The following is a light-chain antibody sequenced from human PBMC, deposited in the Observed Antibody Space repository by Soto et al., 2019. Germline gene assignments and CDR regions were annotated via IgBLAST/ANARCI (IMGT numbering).Light chain of an antibody. CDR3: AAWDDSLNAVV. J-gene: IGLJ2*01. Sequence: QSVLTQPPSASGTPGQRVTISCSGSSSNIGSKFVCWYQQLPGTAPKLLIYRDDQRPSGVPDRFSGSKSGTSASLAISDLRSEDEGDFYCAAWDDSLNAVVFGGGTKVTVL. CDR2: RDD. V-gene: IGLV1-47*01. CDR1: SSNIGSKF.